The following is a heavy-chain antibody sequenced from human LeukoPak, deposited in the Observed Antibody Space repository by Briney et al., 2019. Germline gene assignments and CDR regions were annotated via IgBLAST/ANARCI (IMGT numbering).Heavy chain of an antibody. J-gene: IGHJ5*02. Sequence: GASVKVSCKASGYTFTGYYMHWVRQAPGQGLEWMGWINPNSGGTNHAQKFQGRVTMTRDTSISTAYMELSRLRSDDTAVYYCARDHRGVQDVDTAMVMFGGIAWGQGTLVTVSS. CDR1: GYTFTGYY. V-gene: IGHV1-2*02. CDR2: INPNSGGT. CDR3: ARDHRGVQDVDTAMVMFGGIA. D-gene: IGHD5-18*01.